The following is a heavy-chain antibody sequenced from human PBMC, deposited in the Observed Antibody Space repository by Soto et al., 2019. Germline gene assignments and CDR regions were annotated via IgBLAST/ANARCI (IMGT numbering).Heavy chain of an antibody. CDR2: IWYDGSNK. J-gene: IGHJ4*02. CDR1: GFTFSTYG. CDR3: ATFTFGGVDY. V-gene: IGHV3-33*01. Sequence: GGSLRLSCAASGFTFSTYGMHWVRQAPGKGLEWVAVIWYDGSNKFYADSMKGRFTISRDNSKNTLYLQMNSLRAEDTAVYYCATFTFGGVDYWGQGTLVTVSS. D-gene: IGHD3-16*01.